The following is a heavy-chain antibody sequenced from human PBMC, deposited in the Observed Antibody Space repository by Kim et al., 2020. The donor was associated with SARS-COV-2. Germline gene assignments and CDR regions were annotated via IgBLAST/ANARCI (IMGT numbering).Heavy chain of an antibody. Sequence: GGSLRLSCAASGFTFSSYAMSWVRQAPGKGLEWVSTISGSGDNTYYADSVKGRFTISRDNSKNTLYLQMNSLRAEDTAVYYCAKLWSGYPHYWGQGTLVTVSS. D-gene: IGHD3-3*01. V-gene: IGHV3-23*01. CDR1: GFTFSSYA. J-gene: IGHJ4*02. CDR2: ISGSGDNT. CDR3: AKLWSGYPHY.